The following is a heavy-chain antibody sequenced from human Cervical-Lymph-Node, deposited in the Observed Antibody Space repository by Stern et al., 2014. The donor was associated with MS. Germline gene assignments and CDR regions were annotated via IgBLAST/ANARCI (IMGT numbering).Heavy chain of an antibody. CDR1: GYTFSSYN. V-gene: IGHV1-8*02. J-gene: IGHJ6*02. Sequence: HVQLVEPGAEVQQPGASVRVSCKASGYTFSSYNINWVRQAPGLGLEWIGVMNPRGGNTASEQKFQGRVTLTTTTSTKTAYMELSSLRPEDTAVYYCARGHCSSDNCFDYYGLDVWGQGTAVTVSS. CDR3: ARGHCSSDNCFDYYGLDV. D-gene: IGHD2-2*01. CDR2: MNPRGGNT.